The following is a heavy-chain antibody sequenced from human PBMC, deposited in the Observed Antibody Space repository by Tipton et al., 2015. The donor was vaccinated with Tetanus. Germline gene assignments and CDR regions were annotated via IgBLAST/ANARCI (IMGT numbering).Heavy chain of an antibody. CDR3: AKDYYDSSGLIFDY. J-gene: IGHJ4*02. D-gene: IGHD3-22*01. V-gene: IGHV3-23*01. Sequence: GSLRLSCAASGFTFSSYAMSWVRQAPGKGLGWVSAISGSGGSTYYADSVKGRFTISRDNSKNTLYLQMNSLRAEDTAVYYCAKDYYDSSGLIFDYWGQGTLVTVSS. CDR1: GFTFSSYA. CDR2: ISGSGGST.